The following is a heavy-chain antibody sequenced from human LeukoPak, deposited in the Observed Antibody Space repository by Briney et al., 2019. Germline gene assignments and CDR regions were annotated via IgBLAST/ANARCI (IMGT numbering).Heavy chain of an antibody. CDR3: AASGSYYSEYFQH. CDR1: GGSFSGYY. CDR2: INHSGST. J-gene: IGHJ1*01. V-gene: IGHV4-34*01. D-gene: IGHD1-26*01. Sequence: PSETLSLTCAVCGGSFSGYYWSWIRQPPGKGLEWIGEINHSGSTNYNPSLKSRVTISVDTSKNQFSLKLSSVTAADTAVYYCAASGSYYSEYFQHWGQGTLVTVSS.